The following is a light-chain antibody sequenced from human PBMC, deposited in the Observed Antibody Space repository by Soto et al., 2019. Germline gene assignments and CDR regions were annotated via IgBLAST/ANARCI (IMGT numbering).Light chain of an antibody. V-gene: IGKV1-39*01. Sequence: DIQITQSASSLSASVEDRVTITCRASQNIKMYLSWYQQKPGKAPNLLITAASRRQSGVPSRFSGSGSGTEFTLTITSLQPEDFATYYCQQSGDTPPWTFGQGTKVDIK. CDR3: QQSGDTPPWT. J-gene: IGKJ1*01. CDR2: AAS. CDR1: QNIKMY.